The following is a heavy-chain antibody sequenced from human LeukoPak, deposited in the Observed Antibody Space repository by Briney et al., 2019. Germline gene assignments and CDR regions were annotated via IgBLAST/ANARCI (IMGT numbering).Heavy chain of an antibody. Sequence: GGSLRLSCAASGFTFSSYGMHWVRQAPGKGLEWVAVISYDGSNKYYADSVKGRFTISGDNSKNTLYLQMNSLRAEDTAVYYCAKEYYDFWSGYPLLDYWGQGTLVTVSS. V-gene: IGHV3-30*18. CDR3: AKEYYDFWSGYPLLDY. J-gene: IGHJ4*02. D-gene: IGHD3-3*01. CDR2: ISYDGSNK. CDR1: GFTFSSYG.